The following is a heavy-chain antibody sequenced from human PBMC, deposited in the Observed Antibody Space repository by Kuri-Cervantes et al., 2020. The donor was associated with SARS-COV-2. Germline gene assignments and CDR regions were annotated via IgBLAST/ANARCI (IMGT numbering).Heavy chain of an antibody. CDR2: FMSDGTSP. J-gene: IGHJ5*02. Sequence: GESLKISCAASGFTFGNYWMHWVRQAPGKGLVWVSRFMSDGTSPSYADSVRGRFTISRDNAKNTLYQQMNSLRADDTAVYYCAKSDWFDPWGQGTLVTVSS. CDR1: GFTFGNYW. V-gene: IGHV3-74*01. CDR3: AKSDWFDP.